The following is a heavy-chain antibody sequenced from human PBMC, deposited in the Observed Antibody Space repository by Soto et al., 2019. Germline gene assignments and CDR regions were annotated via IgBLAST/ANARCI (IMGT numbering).Heavy chain of an antibody. Sequence: SETLSLTCTVSGGSISSYYWSWIRQPPGKGLEWIGYIFYSGSTNYNPSLKSRVTISVDTSKNQFSLKLSSVTAADTAVYYCARQGLQWLPEGRDYFDYWGQGTLVTVSS. CDR3: ARQGLQWLPEGRDYFDY. V-gene: IGHV4-59*08. D-gene: IGHD6-19*01. CDR2: IFYSGST. J-gene: IGHJ4*01. CDR1: GGSISSYY.